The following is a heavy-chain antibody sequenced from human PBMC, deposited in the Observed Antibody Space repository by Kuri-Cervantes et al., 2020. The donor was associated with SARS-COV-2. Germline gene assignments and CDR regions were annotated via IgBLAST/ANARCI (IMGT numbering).Heavy chain of an antibody. D-gene: IGHD3-3*01. V-gene: IGHV4-39*01. CDR2: IYYSGST. CDR1: GGSISSSSYY. J-gene: IGHJ4*02. Sequence: ESLKISCTVSGGSISSSSYYWGWIRQPPGKGLEWIGSIYYSGSTYYNPSLKSRVTISVDTSKNQFSLKLSSVTAADTAVYCCATHDFWSGSTFGYWGQGTLVTVSS. CDR3: ATHDFWSGSTFGY.